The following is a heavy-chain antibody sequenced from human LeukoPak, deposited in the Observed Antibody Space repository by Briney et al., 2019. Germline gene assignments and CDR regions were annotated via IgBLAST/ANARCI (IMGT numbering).Heavy chain of an antibody. CDR1: GYSFTNYW. D-gene: IGHD6-6*01. J-gene: IGHJ4*02. CDR2: IYPDDSDT. Sequence: NRGESLKISCKGSGYSFTNYWIGWVRQMPGKGLEWMGIIYPDDSDTRYSPSFQGQVTISADKSITTAYLQWSSLKASDTAMYYCASYRGSSGRHFDYWGQGTLVTVSS. V-gene: IGHV5-51*01. CDR3: ASYRGSSGRHFDY.